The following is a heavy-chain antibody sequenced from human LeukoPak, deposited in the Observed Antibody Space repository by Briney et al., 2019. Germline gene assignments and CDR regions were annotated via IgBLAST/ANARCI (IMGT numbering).Heavy chain of an antibody. D-gene: IGHD2-15*01. V-gene: IGHV4-30-2*01. J-gene: IGHJ6*04. CDR2: IYHSGST. CDR1: GGSISSGGYS. Sequence: SETLSLTCAVSGGSISSGGYSWSWIRQPPGKGLEWIGYIYHSGSTYYNPSLKSRVTISVDRSKNQFSLKLSSVTAADTAVYYCARGRITDGMDVWGKGTTVTVFS. CDR3: ARGRITDGMDV.